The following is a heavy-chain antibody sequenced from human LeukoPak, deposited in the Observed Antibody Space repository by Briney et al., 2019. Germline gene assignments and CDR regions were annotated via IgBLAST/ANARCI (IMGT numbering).Heavy chain of an antibody. V-gene: IGHV4-59*11. CDR1: GGSISGHY. Sequence: SETLSLTCTVSGGSISGHYWSWIRQPPGKGLEWIGYIYYSGSTNYNPSLKSRVTISVDTSKNQFSLKLSSVTAADTAVYYCARIRGDFLLDPWGQGTLVTVSS. J-gene: IGHJ5*02. CDR2: IYYSGST. D-gene: IGHD3-10*01. CDR3: ARIRGDFLLDP.